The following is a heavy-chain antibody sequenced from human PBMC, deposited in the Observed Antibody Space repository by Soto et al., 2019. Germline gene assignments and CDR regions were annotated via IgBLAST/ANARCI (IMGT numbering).Heavy chain of an antibody. CDR1: GGSISSSSYY. CDR3: ARVQLGYCTNGVCYSPYYYYYYYMDV. V-gene: IGHV4-39*01. J-gene: IGHJ6*03. CDR2: IYYSGST. Sequence: SETLSLTCTVSGGSISSSSYYWGWIRQPPGKGLEWIGSIYYSGSTYYNPSLKSRVTISVDTSKNQFSLKLSSVTAADTAVYYCARVQLGYCTNGVCYSPYYYYYYYMDVWGKGPTVTVSS. D-gene: IGHD2-8*01.